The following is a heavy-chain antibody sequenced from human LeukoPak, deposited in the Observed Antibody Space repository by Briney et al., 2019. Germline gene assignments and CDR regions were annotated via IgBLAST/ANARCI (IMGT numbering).Heavy chain of an antibody. D-gene: IGHD6-19*01. CDR2: ISWNSGSI. Sequence: GGSLRLSCAASGFTFDDYAMHWVRQASGKGLEWVSGISWNSGSIGYADSVKGRFTISRDNAMNSLYLQMNSLRAEDTALYYCAKVRRIGYSSGWYYFDYWGQGTLVTVSS. J-gene: IGHJ4*02. CDR3: AKVRRIGYSSGWYYFDY. CDR1: GFTFDDYA. V-gene: IGHV3-9*01.